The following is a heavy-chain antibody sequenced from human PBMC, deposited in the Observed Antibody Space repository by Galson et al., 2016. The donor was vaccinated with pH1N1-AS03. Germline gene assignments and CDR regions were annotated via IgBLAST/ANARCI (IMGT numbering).Heavy chain of an antibody. CDR3: ASAGYHTPGYHY. D-gene: IGHD3-16*02. CDR1: GGSMTSPDW. Sequence: ETLSLTCAVSGGSMTSPDWWTWVRQPPGKGLEWIGEVHYGGTTSYNPSLNSRVTMSIDKSNNQFSLNLGSVTAADPAVYFCASAGYHTPGYHYWGQGALVTVSS. J-gene: IGHJ4*02. CDR2: VHYGGTT. V-gene: IGHV4-4*01.